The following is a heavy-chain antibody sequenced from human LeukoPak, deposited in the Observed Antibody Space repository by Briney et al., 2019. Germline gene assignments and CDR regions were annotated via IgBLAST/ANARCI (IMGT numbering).Heavy chain of an antibody. CDR3: ARRYSGSGNWDY. D-gene: IGHD3-10*01. Sequence: SETLSLTCTVSGGSISSYHWSWIRQPPGKGLEWIGSIYYSGGTYYNPSLNSRATISVDTSKNHFSLNLSSVTAADTAVYYCARRYSGSGNWDYWGQGTLVTVSS. V-gene: IGHV4-59*05. CDR2: IYYSGGT. CDR1: GGSISSYH. J-gene: IGHJ4*02.